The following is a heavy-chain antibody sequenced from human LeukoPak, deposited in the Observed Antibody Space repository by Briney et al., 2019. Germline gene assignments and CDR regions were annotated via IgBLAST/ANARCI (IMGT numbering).Heavy chain of an antibody. J-gene: IGHJ5*02. D-gene: IGHD2-8*02. V-gene: IGHV3-30-3*01. CDR2: ISYDGSNK. CDR3: ARSTAEENWFDP. CDR1: GFTFSSYA. Sequence: GGSLRLSCAASGFTFSSYAMHWVRQAPGKGLEWVAVISYDGSNKHYADSVKGRFTISRDNSKNTLYLQMNSLRAEDTAVYYCARSTAEENWFDPWGQGTLVTVSS.